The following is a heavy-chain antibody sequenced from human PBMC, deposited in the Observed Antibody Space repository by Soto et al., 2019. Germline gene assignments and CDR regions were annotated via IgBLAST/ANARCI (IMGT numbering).Heavy chain of an antibody. CDR1: GFVFKDSS. CDR2: IRDRAFSYAT. V-gene: IGHV3-73*01. D-gene: IGHD3-10*01. Sequence: EVLLVASGGGLVQPGGSLKLSCAASGFVFKDSSIHWVRQASGKGLEWVGRIRDRAFSYATAYAASVKGRFTISRDDSTNTAYLQMNSLKTEDTAIYYCTRLISAAQDYWGQGTLVTVSS. CDR3: TRLISAAQDY. J-gene: IGHJ4*02.